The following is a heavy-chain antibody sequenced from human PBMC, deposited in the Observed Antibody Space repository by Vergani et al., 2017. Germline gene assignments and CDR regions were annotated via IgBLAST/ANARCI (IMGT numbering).Heavy chain of an antibody. CDR2: IHTGGST. V-gene: IGHV4-61*02. CDR1: GESIRSGSHY. D-gene: IGHD2-15*01. Sequence: QVKLQESGPGLLKPSLTLSLTCTVSGESIRSGSHYWSWIRQPAGKGPEWIGHIHTGGSTDLNPSFKSRVSISVDTSKSQFSLKLNSVTVADTAVYYCARSRPYCTSGSCPAIWGQGTLVTVSS. J-gene: IGHJ4*02. CDR3: ARSRPYCTSGSCPAI.